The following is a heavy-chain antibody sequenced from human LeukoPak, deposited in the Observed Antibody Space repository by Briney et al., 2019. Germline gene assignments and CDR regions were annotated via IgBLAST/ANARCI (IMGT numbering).Heavy chain of an antibody. CDR1: GFTFSSYW. Sequence: PGGSLRLSCAASGFTFSSYWMSWVRQAPGKGLEWVANIKQDGSEKYYVDSVKGRFTISRDNAKNSLYLQMNSLRAEDTAVYYCARDLLSRPYQPLLGYWGQGTLVTVSS. J-gene: IGHJ4*02. CDR2: IKQDGSEK. D-gene: IGHD2-2*01. V-gene: IGHV3-7*01. CDR3: ARDLLSRPYQPLLGY.